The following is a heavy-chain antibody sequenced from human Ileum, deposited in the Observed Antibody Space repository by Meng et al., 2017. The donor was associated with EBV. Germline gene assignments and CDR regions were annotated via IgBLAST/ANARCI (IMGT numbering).Heavy chain of an antibody. CDR3: ARHSGYNQGY. V-gene: IGHV4-4*02. CDR1: DGTISSSDW. CDR2: IYYGGSP. D-gene: IGHD5-24*01. J-gene: IGHJ4*02. Sequence: QVQLAASGPRLVKPSRTPSLICVVFDGTISSSDWWSWVRQPPGKGLEWISQIYYGGSPSYNPSLKIRVTMSVDKSKNQVSLNLNSVTAADTALYYCARHSGYNQGYWGQGTLVTVSS.